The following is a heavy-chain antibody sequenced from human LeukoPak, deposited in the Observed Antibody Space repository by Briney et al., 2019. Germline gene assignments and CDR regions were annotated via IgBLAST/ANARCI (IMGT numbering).Heavy chain of an antibody. Sequence: GGSLRLSCAASGFTFNNYWMSWVRQAPGKGLEWVANIKGDGSEKYYGDSVKGRFTISRDNAKNSLFLQMNSLRAEDTAVYFCARGGHWLDPWGQGTMVTVSP. CDR3: ARGGHWLDP. J-gene: IGHJ5*02. CDR1: GFTFNNYW. V-gene: IGHV3-7*01. CDR2: IKGDGSEK.